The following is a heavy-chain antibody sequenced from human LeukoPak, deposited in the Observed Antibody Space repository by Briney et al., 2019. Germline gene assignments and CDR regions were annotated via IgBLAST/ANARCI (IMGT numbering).Heavy chain of an antibody. Sequence: GGSLRLSCAASGFTFSSYSMNWVRQAPGKGLEWVSYISSSSSTIYYADSVKGRFTISRDNAKNSLYLQMNSLGAEDTAVYYCARAGYSYGYNWFDPWGQGTLVTVSS. V-gene: IGHV3-48*01. CDR2: ISSSSSTI. CDR1: GFTFSSYS. J-gene: IGHJ5*02. CDR3: ARAGYSYGYNWFDP. D-gene: IGHD5-18*01.